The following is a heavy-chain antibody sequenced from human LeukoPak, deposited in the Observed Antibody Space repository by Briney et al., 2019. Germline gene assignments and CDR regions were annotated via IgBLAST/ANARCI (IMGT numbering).Heavy chain of an antibody. J-gene: IGHJ4*02. CDR3: AKSDGSGSYHNVHASDY. V-gene: IGHV3-48*01. Sequence: PGGSLRLSCAASRFTFSSYSMDWVRQAPGKGLEWVSYISSSSSTIYYADSVKGRFTISRDNSKNTLYLQMNSLRAEDTAVYYCAKSDGSGSYHNVHASDYWGQGTLVTVSS. CDR2: ISSSSSTI. D-gene: IGHD3-10*01. CDR1: RFTFSSYS.